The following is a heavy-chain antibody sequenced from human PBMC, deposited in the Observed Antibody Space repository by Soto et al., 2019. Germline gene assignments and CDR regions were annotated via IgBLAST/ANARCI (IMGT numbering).Heavy chain of an antibody. CDR2: IWYDGSEK. CDR3: ARWGDYKRTDF. D-gene: IGHD4-17*01. CDR1: GFTFRSHG. V-gene: IGHV3-33*01. Sequence: QVQLVESGGGVVQPGRSLRLSCAASGFTFRSHGMHWVRQAPGKGLEWVAVIWYDGSEKYYADAVKGRFTISRDNSQNMVYLQMNSLRVEDTAVYYCARWGDYKRTDFWGQGTLVTVSS. J-gene: IGHJ4*02.